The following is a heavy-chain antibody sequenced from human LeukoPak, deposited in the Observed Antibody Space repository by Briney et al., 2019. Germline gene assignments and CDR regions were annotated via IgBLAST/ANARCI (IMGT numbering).Heavy chain of an antibody. D-gene: IGHD2-15*01. CDR1: GFTFRSYS. CDR3: AKEPTRPGGSRYFDY. Sequence: GGSLRLSCAASGFTFRSYSMHWVRQAPGKGLEWLSFISTSSSTIYYADSVKGRFTISRDNSKNTLYLQMNSLRAEDTAVYYCAKEPTRPGGSRYFDYWGQGTLVTVSS. J-gene: IGHJ4*02. V-gene: IGHV3-48*01. CDR2: ISTSSSTI.